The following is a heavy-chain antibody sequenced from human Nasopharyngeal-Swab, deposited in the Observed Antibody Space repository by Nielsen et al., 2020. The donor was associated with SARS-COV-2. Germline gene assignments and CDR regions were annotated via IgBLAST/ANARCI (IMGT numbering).Heavy chain of an antibody. CDR3: ARAQGLGRRIAAALVY. Sequence: GGSLKISCAASGFTFSSYAMHWVRQAPGKGLEWVAVISYDGSNKYYADSVKGRFTISRDNSKNTLYLQMNSLRAEDTAVYYCARAQGLGRRIAAALVYWGQGTLVTVSS. J-gene: IGHJ4*02. CDR1: GFTFSSYA. V-gene: IGHV3-30*04. D-gene: IGHD6-13*01. CDR2: ISYDGSNK.